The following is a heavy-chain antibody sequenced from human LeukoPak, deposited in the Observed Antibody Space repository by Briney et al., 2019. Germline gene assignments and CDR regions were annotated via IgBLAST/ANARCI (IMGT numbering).Heavy chain of an antibody. J-gene: IGHJ4*02. V-gene: IGHV3-23*01. CDR1: GFTFSSYA. Sequence: PGGSLRLSCAASGFTFSSYAMSWVRQAPGKGLEWVSAISGSGGSTYYADSVKGRFTISRDNSKNTLYLQMNSLRAEDTAVYYCAKVSGYSSGWYVSFFHYWGQGTLVTVSS. CDR3: AKVSGYSSGWYVSFFHY. CDR2: ISGSGGST. D-gene: IGHD6-19*01.